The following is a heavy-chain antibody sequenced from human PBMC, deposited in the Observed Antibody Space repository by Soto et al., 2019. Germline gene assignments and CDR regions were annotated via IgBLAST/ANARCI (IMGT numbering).Heavy chain of an antibody. Sequence: GGSLRLSCAASGFTFSSYAMHWVRQAPGKGLEWVALISYDGSDKDYADSVKGRFTISRDNSRNTLFLQMNRLRAEDTAVYFCARDYYMYYYCSVYCRPPAFWGQGTLVTVSS. CDR1: GFTFSSYA. V-gene: IGHV3-30-3*01. D-gene: IGHD3-22*01. CDR2: ISYDGSDK. CDR3: ARDYYMYYYCSVYCRPPAF. J-gene: IGHJ4*02.